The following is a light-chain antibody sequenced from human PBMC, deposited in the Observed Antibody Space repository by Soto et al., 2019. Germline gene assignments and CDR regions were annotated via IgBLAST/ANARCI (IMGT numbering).Light chain of an antibody. V-gene: IGLV8-61*01. J-gene: IGLJ2*01. CDR3: MLHVGSGISV. CDR2: NTN. Sequence: QTVVTQEPSLAVSPGGTVTLTCCFTSCSVSTSYLPIWYQQTPGQAPRTLIYNTNTRSFGVPDHFSGSILGNKAALTITGAQADDESDYYCMLHVGSGISVFGGGTKLTVL. CDR1: SCSVSTSYL.